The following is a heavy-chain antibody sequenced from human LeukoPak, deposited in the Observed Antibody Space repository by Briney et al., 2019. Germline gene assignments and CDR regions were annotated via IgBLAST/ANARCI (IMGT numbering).Heavy chain of an antibody. J-gene: IGHJ4*01. CDR2: ISTTSAHI. V-gene: IGHV3-48*02. CDR1: GXTFSDYS. D-gene: IGHD7-27*01. Sequence: PGGSLRLSCVASGXTFSDYSMNWVRQAPGQGLKWVSYISTTSAHIYYADSVKGRFTISRDNAKNSLYLQMNSLRDEDTAVYYCATSWGRLDYWGHGTLVTVSS. CDR3: ATSWGRLDY.